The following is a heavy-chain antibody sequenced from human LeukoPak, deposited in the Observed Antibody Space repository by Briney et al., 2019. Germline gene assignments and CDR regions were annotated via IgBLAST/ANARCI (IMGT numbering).Heavy chain of an antibody. CDR1: GGSISSYY. Sequence: SETLSLTCTVSGGSISSYYWSWIRQPPGKGLEWIGYIYYSGSTNYNPSLKSRVTISVDMSKNQFSLKLSSVTAADTAVYYCARIRYYDIFPACFDYWGQGTLVTVSS. CDR3: ARIRYYDIFPACFDY. J-gene: IGHJ4*02. CDR2: IYYSGST. D-gene: IGHD3-9*01. V-gene: IGHV4-59*01.